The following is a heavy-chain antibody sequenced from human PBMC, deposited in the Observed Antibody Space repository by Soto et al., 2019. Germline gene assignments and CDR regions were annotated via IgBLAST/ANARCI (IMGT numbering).Heavy chain of an antibody. CDR3: ARVGIDYYDSSGHHFGY. Sequence: QVQLVQSGAEVKKPGASVKVSCKASGYTFTGYYMHWVRQAPGQGLEWMGWINPNSGGTNYAQKFQGRVTMTRDTSISTAYMELSRLRSDDTAVYYCARVGIDYYDSSGHHFGYWGQGTLVTVSS. J-gene: IGHJ4*02. CDR1: GYTFTGYY. D-gene: IGHD3-22*01. CDR2: INPNSGGT. V-gene: IGHV1-2*02.